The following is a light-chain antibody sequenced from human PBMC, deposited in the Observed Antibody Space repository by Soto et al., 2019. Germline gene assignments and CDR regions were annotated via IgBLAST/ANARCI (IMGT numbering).Light chain of an antibody. J-gene: IGLJ2*01. Sequence: QSVLTQPPSVSGAPGQRVTISCTGSSSNIGAGYDVHWYQQVPGTAPKLLIYANSNRPSGVPDRFSGSKSGSSGSLAITGLKAEDEADYYCQSYDSSLSGSVFGGGTKLPS. CDR3: QSYDSSLSGSV. V-gene: IGLV1-40*01. CDR1: SSNIGAGYD. CDR2: ANS.